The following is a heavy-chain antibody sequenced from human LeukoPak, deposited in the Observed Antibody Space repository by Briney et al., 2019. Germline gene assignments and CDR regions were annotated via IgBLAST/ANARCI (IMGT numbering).Heavy chain of an antibody. Sequence: SETLSLTCTVSGGSISSYYWSWIRQPPGKGLEWIGYIYTSGSTNYNPSLKSRVTISVDTSKNQFSLKLSSATAADTAVYYCARRTAAGTAFDYWGQGTLVTVSS. CDR1: GGSISSYY. J-gene: IGHJ4*02. V-gene: IGHV4-4*09. CDR2: IYTSGST. D-gene: IGHD6-13*01. CDR3: ARRTAAGTAFDY.